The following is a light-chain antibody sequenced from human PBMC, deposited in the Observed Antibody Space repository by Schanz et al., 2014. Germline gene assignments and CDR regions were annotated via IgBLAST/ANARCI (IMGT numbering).Light chain of an antibody. CDR2: RND. CDR1: SSNIGSNY. V-gene: IGLV1-47*01. J-gene: IGLJ2*01. CDR3: SSYAGSNNWRV. Sequence: QSVLTQPPSVSGTPGQRVSMSCSGTSSNIGSNYLYWYQQFPGTAPKLVIYRNDQRPSGVPDRFSGSKSGTSGSLAISGLRSEDEADYYCSSYAGSNNWRVFGGGTKLTVL.